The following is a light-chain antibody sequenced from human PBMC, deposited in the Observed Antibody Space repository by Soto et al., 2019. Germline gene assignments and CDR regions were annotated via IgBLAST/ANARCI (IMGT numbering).Light chain of an antibody. CDR3: QQYNTYPWT. V-gene: IGKV1-5*03. J-gene: IGKJ1*01. Sequence: DSQMTQSPYTLSASLRDRVTITCRASQTISSWLAWFQQKPGRAPKLLIYLASSLQTGAPSRFSGSGSGTEFTLTISSLQPDDFATYYCQQYNTYPWTFGQRTKVDI. CDR2: LAS. CDR1: QTISSW.